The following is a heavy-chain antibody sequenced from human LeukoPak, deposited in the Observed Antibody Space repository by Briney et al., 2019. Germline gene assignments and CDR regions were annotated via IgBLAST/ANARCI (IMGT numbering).Heavy chain of an antibody. CDR1: GFTFSSYN. Sequence: PGGSLRLSCAASGFTFSSYNMNWVRQAPGKGLEWVSDISSSGSNIYFADSVKGRFTISRDNAKNSLYPQMNSLRDEDTAVYYCARLEYYYVSWNYYNLFDCWGQGTLVTVCS. J-gene: IGHJ4*02. D-gene: IGHD3-10*01. CDR2: ISSSGSNI. V-gene: IGHV3-48*02. CDR3: ARLEYYYVSWNYYNLFDC.